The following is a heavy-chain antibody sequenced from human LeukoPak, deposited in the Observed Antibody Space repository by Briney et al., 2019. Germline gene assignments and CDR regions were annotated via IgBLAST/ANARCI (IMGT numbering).Heavy chain of an antibody. Sequence: SETLSLTCAVYGGSFSGYYWSWIRQPPGKGLEWIGEINHSGSTNYNPSLKSRVTISVDTSKNQSSLKLSSVTAADTAVYYCARRWRPNYYDSRTSWFDPWGQGTLVTVSS. V-gene: IGHV4-34*01. J-gene: IGHJ5*02. CDR3: ARRWRPNYYDSRTSWFDP. D-gene: IGHD3-22*01. CDR2: INHSGST. CDR1: GGSFSGYY.